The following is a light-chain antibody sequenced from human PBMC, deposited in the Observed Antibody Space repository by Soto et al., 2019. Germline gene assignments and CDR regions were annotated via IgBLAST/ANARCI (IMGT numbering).Light chain of an antibody. Sequence: EIVLTQSPGTLSLSPGERATLSCRASQSVSSSYLAWYQQKPGQAPRLLIYGASSRATGIPDRFSGSGSGTDFTLTISRLEPEDFAVYYCQQYGSSPPTTFDQGTRLEIK. CDR3: QQYGSSPPTT. CDR2: GAS. J-gene: IGKJ5*01. V-gene: IGKV3-20*01. CDR1: QSVSSSY.